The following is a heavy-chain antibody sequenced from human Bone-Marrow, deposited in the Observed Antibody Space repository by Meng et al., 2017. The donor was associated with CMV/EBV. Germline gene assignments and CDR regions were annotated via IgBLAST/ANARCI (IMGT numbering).Heavy chain of an antibody. Sequence: GESLKISCAASGFTFSSYAMSWVRQALGKGLEWVSAISGSGGSTYYADSVKGRFTISRDNSKNTLYQQMNSLRAEDTAVYYCAKFVRVVVVPAASDWGQGTLVTVSS. CDR2: ISGSGGST. J-gene: IGHJ4*02. V-gene: IGHV3-23*01. D-gene: IGHD2-2*01. CDR3: AKFVRVVVVPAASD. CDR1: GFTFSSYA.